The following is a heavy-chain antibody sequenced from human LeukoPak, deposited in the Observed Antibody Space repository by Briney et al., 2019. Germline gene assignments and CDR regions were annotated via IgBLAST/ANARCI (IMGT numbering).Heavy chain of an antibody. J-gene: IGHJ4*02. V-gene: IGHV1-2*06. CDR3: ASVGYYYDSSGYRF. CDR2: INPNSGGT. CDR1: GYTFTGYY. Sequence: ASVKVSCKASGYTFTGYYMHWVRRAPGQGLEWMGRINPNSGGTNYAQKFQGRVTMTRDTSISTAYMELSRLRSDDTAVYYCASVGYYYDSSGYRFWGQGTLVTVSS. D-gene: IGHD3-22*01.